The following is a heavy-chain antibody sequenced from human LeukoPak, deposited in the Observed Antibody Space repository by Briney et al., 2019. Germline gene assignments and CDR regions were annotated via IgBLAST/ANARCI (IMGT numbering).Heavy chain of an antibody. V-gene: IGHV1-2*02. CDR2: MNPNSGGT. CDR1: GYSFIGYY. J-gene: IGHJ3*02. CDR3: ARDQGRRVWYNWNYGEDAFDI. D-gene: IGHD1-7*01. Sequence: ASVKVSCQTSGYSFIGYYIHWVRQAPGQGLEWMGWMNPNSGGTDYAQKFQGRVTMTRDTSISTAYMELSRLRSDDTAVYYCARDQGRRVWYNWNYGEDAFDIWGQGTMVTVSS.